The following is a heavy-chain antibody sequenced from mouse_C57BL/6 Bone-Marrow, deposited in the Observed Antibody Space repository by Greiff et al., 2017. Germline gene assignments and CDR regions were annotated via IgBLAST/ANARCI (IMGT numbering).Heavy chain of an antibody. Sequence: QVQLQQSGAELVRPGTSVKMSCKASGYTFTNYWIGWAKQRPGHGLEWIGDIYPGGGYTNYNEKFKGKATLTADKSSSTAYMQFSSLTSEDSAIYYCARSAMVTYWYFDVWGTGTTVTVSS. D-gene: IGHD2-2*01. CDR1: GYTFTNYW. J-gene: IGHJ1*03. CDR3: ARSAMVTYWYFDV. CDR2: IYPGGGYT. V-gene: IGHV1-63*01.